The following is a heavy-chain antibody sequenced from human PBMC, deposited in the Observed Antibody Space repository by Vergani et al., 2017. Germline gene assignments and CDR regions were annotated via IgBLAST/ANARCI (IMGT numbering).Heavy chain of an antibody. CDR2: ISAYNGNT. CDR3: ARGYCSSTSCYAIENWFDP. CDR1: GYTFTSYG. V-gene: IGHV1-18*01. D-gene: IGHD2-2*01. Sequence: QVQLVQSGAEVKKAGASVKVSCKASGYTFTSYGISWVRQAPGQGLEWMGWISAYNGNTNYAQKLQGRVTMTTDTSTSTAYMELRSLRSDDTAVYYCARGYCSSTSCYAIENWFDPWGQGTLVTVSS. J-gene: IGHJ5*02.